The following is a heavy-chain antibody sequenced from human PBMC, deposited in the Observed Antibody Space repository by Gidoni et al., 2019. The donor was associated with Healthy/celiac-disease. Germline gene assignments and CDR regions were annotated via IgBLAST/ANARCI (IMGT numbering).Heavy chain of an antibody. Sequence: QITLKASGPTLVKPTQTPTLPCTFSGFSLSTSGVGVGWIRQPPGTALEWLALIYWDDDKRYSPSLKSRLTITKDTSKNQVVLTMTNMDPVDTATYYCAHFMPRDAFDIWGQGTMVTVSS. CDR3: AHFMPRDAFDI. V-gene: IGHV2-5*02. CDR2: IYWDDDK. D-gene: IGHD2-2*01. CDR1: GFSLSTSGVG. J-gene: IGHJ3*02.